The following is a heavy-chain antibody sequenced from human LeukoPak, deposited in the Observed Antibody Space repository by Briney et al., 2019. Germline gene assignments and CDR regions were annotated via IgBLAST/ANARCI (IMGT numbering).Heavy chain of an antibody. D-gene: IGHD3-22*01. J-gene: IGHJ5*02. CDR3: ARHLSNSYYDMIWFDP. V-gene: IGHV4-59*01. CDR2: IYYSGST. CDR1: GGSISSYY. Sequence: PSETLSLTCTVSGGSISSYYWSWIRQPPGKGLEWIGYIYYSGSTNYNPSLKSRVTISVDTSKNPFSLKLSSVTAADTAVYYCARHLSNSYYDMIWFDPWGQGTLVTVSS.